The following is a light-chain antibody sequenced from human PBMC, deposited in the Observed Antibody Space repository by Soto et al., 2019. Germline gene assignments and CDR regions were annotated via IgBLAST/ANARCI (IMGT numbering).Light chain of an antibody. J-gene: IGKJ1*01. CDR3: QHYGRSSWT. CDR1: QRVSSSY. V-gene: IGKV3-20*01. Sequence: EIVLTQSPGTLPLSPGERATLSCRASQRVSSSYLAWYQQKPGQAPRLLIYGTSSRATDIPDRFSGSGSGTDFTLTIRRLEPEDFAVYYCQHYGRSSWTFGQGTKVEIK. CDR2: GTS.